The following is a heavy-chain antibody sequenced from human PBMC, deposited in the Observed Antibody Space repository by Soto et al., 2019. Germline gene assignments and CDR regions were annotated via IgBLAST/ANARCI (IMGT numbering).Heavy chain of an antibody. J-gene: IGHJ4*02. D-gene: IGHD3-9*01. CDR3: APKGREDWPLDY. V-gene: IGHV2-5*02. CDR1: GFSLSTSGVG. Sequence: QITLKESGPTLVRPTQTLTLTCAFSGFSLSTSGVGVGWIRQPPGKALEWLAVIYWDDSKHYSPSLRSRLTITKDTSKNQVVLTMTNMDPMDTGTYYCAPKGREDWPLDYRGQGTLVTVSS. CDR2: IYWDDSK.